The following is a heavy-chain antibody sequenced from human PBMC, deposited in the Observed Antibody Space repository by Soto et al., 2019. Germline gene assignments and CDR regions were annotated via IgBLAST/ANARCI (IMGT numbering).Heavy chain of an antibody. V-gene: IGHV4-59*01. J-gene: IGHJ4*02. Sequence: QVQLQESGPGLVKPSETLSLTCTVSGDSITTYYWTWIRQPPGKGLEWIGYIYYTGSANYNPSRKSRVTMSIDTSKNQFSLKLTSVTAADTAVYYCAKWFGGSRDWGQGSMVTVSS. CDR1: GDSITTYY. CDR3: AKWFGGSRD. CDR2: IYYTGSA. D-gene: IGHD3-10*01.